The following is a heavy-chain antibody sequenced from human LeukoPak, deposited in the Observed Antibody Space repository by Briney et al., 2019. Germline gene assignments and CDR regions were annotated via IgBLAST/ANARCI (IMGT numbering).Heavy chain of an antibody. J-gene: IGHJ4*02. Sequence: SETLSLTCAVYGGSFSGYHWSWIRQPPGKGLEWLGEINHNGSTNYNPSLKSRVTISVDTSKNQFSLNLSPVTAADTAVYYCASTRFRYYFDHWGQGTLVTVSS. V-gene: IGHV4-34*01. D-gene: IGHD3-3*01. CDR3: ASTRFRYYFDH. CDR2: INHNGST. CDR1: GGSFSGYH.